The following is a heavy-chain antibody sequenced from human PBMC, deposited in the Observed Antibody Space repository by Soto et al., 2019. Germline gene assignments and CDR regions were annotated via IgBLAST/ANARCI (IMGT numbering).Heavy chain of an antibody. CDR1: EFAFSSYW. Sequence: EVQLVDSGGGLVQPGGSRRLSCAASEFAFSSYWMHWVRQSPGKGLVWVSRISGDGSSTTYADSVRGRFTISRDNAKNTVYLQMDSLRAEDTAVYYCARSLPGTYGAFDLWGQGTMVTVSS. CDR3: ARSLPGTYGAFDL. J-gene: IGHJ3*01. V-gene: IGHV3-74*01. D-gene: IGHD1-7*01. CDR2: ISGDGSST.